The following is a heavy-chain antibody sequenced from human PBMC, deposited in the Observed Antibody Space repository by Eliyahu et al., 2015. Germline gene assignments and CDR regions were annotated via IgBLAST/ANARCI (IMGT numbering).Heavy chain of an antibody. V-gene: IGHV2-5*02. J-gene: IGHJ4*02. D-gene: IGHD3-16*02. Sequence: QITLKESGPTLVKPTQTLTLTCTXXGFSXSSXGVGVGWIXQPPGQALEWLALIYWDDDKRYSPSLKSRLTITKDTSKNQVVLTMTNMDPVDTATYYCAHRTTFGGLIARFDYWGQGTLVTVSS. CDR3: AHRTTFGGLIARFDY. CDR1: GFSXSSXGVG. CDR2: IYWDDDK.